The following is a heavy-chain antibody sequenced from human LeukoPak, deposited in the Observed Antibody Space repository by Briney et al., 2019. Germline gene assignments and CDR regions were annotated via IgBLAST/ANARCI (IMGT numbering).Heavy chain of an antibody. V-gene: IGHV3-30*03. D-gene: IGHD5-18*01. CDR2: ISYDGINK. CDR1: GFTYDDYG. J-gene: IGHJ4*02. Sequence: PGGSLRLSCAASGFTYDDYGMSWVRQAPGKGLEWVAVISYDGINKYYADSVKGRFAISRDNSKNTLYLQMNSLRLEDTAVYYCARVLGGYSYGDFWGQGTLVTVSS. CDR3: ARVLGGYSYGDF.